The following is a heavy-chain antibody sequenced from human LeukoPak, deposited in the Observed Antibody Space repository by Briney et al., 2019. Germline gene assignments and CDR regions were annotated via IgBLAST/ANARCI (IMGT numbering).Heavy chain of an antibody. V-gene: IGHV1-69*13. Sequence: GASVKVSCKASGGTFSSYAISWVRQAPGQGLEWMGGIIPIFGTANYAQKFQGRVTITADESTSTAYMELSSLRSEDTAVYYCARETASIAARPGAFDIWGQGTMVTVSS. J-gene: IGHJ3*02. D-gene: IGHD6-6*01. CDR2: IIPIFGTA. CDR3: ARETASIAARPGAFDI. CDR1: GGTFSSYA.